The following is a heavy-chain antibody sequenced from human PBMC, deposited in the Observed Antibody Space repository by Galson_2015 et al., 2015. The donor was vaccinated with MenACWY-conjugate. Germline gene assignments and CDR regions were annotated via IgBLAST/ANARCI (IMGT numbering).Heavy chain of an antibody. CDR1: GFTFSGST. D-gene: IGHD5-24*01. CDR2: IRSKANSYAT. V-gene: IGHV3-73*01. Sequence: SLRLSCAASGFTFSGSTMHWVRQASGKGLEWVGRIRSKANSYATAYAASVKGRFTISRDDSKNTAYLQMNSLKTEDTAVYYCTILGRDGSSFDYWGQGTLVTVSS. J-gene: IGHJ4*02. CDR3: TILGRDGSSFDY.